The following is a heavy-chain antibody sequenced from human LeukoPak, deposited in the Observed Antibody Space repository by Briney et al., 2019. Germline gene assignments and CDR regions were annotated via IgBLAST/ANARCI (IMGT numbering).Heavy chain of an antibody. Sequence: SQTLSLTCTVSGGSISSGSYYSSWIRQPAGKGLEWIGRISTSGSTNYNPSLKSRVTISVDTSKNQFSLKLSSVTAAVTAVYYCARRTAMATTYYFDYWGQGTLVTVSS. V-gene: IGHV4-61*02. CDR1: GGSISSGSYY. CDR2: ISTSGST. D-gene: IGHD5-24*01. J-gene: IGHJ4*02. CDR3: ARRTAMATTYYFDY.